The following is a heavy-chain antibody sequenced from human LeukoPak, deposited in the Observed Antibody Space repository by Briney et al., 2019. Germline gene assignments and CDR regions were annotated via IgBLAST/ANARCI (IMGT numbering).Heavy chain of an antibody. J-gene: IGHJ4*02. CDR2: INPGGSSI. CDR1: GFTFSSYW. Sequence: GGSLRLSCAASGFTFSSYWMHWVRQVPGKGLVWVARINPGGSSITYADSVKGRFTISRDNAKNTLYLQMDSLRAEDTGVYYFARSNQADDYWGQGTLVTVSS. CDR3: ARSNQADDY. D-gene: IGHD1-14*01. V-gene: IGHV3-74*01.